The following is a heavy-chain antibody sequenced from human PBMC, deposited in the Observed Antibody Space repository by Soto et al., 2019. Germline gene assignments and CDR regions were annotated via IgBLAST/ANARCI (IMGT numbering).Heavy chain of an antibody. J-gene: IGHJ4*02. CDR1: GGSVSSGDDY. CDR3: ARGRYGDDVTD. V-gene: IGHV4-30-4*01. D-gene: IGHD4-17*01. CDR2: VSYSGET. Sequence: QVQLQESGPGLVKPSQTLSLTCTVFGGSVSSGDDYWSWIRQPPGKGLEWIGSVSYSGETDYNPSHKSRIAVLVDSPMNNFSLRMNSVTVADSAFFYCARGRYGDDVTDWGQGTLVTVS.